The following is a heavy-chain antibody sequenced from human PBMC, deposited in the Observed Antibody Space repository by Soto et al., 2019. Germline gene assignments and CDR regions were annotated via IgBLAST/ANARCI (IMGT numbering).Heavy chain of an antibody. J-gene: IGHJ3*02. CDR3: VKEKTPRVAHALDI. Sequence: QVQLVESGGGVVQPGRSLRLSCVTSGFTFSNYGMHWVRQAPGKCLGWVAVISYGGGAQYYADSVKGRFTISRDNSKNTLSLEMNSMRAEDTAVYYCVKEKTPRVAHALDIWGQGIMVTVSS. V-gene: IGHV3-30*18. CDR2: ISYGGGAQ. CDR1: GFTFSNYG. D-gene: IGHD2-15*01.